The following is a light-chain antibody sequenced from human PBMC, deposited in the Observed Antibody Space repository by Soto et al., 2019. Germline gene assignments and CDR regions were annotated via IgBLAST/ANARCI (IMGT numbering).Light chain of an antibody. Sequence: EIVMTQSPATLSVSPGERATLSCRASQSVSSNLAWYQQKPGQAPRLLIYGASTRATGIPARFSGSGSGTKFTLTISSLQSEDFAVYYCQQGLTFGGGTKVDIK. V-gene: IGKV3-15*01. CDR1: QSVSSN. CDR2: GAS. J-gene: IGKJ4*01. CDR3: QQGLT.